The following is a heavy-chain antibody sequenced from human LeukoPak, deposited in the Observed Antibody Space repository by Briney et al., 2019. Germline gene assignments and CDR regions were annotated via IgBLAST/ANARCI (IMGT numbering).Heavy chain of an antibody. D-gene: IGHD1-14*01. CDR3: ARSPLGGDRTTWQFDY. Sequence: GASVKVSCKASGYTFTGYYIHWVRQAPGQGLEWMGWINPNSGVTNYAQNFQGGVTMTRDTSISTAYMELSRLRSDDTAVYYCARSPLGGDRTTWQFDYWGQGTLVTVSS. V-gene: IGHV1-2*02. CDR2: INPNSGVT. CDR1: GYTFTGYY. J-gene: IGHJ4*02.